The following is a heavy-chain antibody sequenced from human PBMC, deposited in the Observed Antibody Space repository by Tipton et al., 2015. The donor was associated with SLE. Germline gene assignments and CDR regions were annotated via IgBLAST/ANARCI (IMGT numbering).Heavy chain of an antibody. CDR2: ISSSSSYI. CDR3: ARDRVLFDF. D-gene: IGHD4/OR15-4a*01. CDR1: GFTFSSYS. V-gene: IGHV3-21*04. J-gene: IGHJ4*02. Sequence: SLRLSCAASGFTFSSYSMNWVRQAPGKGLEWVSSISSSSSYIYYADSVKGRFTISRDTSKNQFSLKLTSVTAADSAVYYCARDRVLFDFWGQGTLVTVSS.